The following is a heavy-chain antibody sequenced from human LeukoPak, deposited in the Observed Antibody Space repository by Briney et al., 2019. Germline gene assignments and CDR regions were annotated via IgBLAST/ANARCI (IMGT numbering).Heavy chain of an antibody. D-gene: IGHD6-6*01. CDR3: AKVAFRSSSYISGIEY. J-gene: IGHJ4*02. CDR1: GFTVSSNY. CDR2: IYSGGST. V-gene: IGHV3-53*01. Sequence: GGSLRLSCAASGFTVSSNYMSWVRQAPGKGLEWVSVIYSGGSTYYADSVKGRFTISRDNSKNTLFLQMNSLRAEDTAIYYCAKVAFRSSSYISGIEYWGQGTLVTVPS.